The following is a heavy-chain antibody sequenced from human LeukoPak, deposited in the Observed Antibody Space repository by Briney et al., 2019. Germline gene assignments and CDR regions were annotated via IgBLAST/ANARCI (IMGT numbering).Heavy chain of an antibody. D-gene: IGHD3-22*01. CDR1: GFTFSSYS. CDR3: ARGVSDYYDSSGYYSAGGAFDI. CDR2: ISSSSSTI. Sequence: GGSLRLSCAASGFTFSSYSMNWVRQAPGKGLEWVSYISSSSSTIYYADSVKGRFTISRDNAKNSLYLQMNSLRAEDTAVYYCARGVSDYYDSSGYYSAGGAFDIRGQGTMVTVSS. V-gene: IGHV3-48*01. J-gene: IGHJ3*02.